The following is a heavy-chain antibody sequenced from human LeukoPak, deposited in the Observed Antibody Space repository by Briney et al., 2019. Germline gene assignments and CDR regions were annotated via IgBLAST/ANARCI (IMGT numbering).Heavy chain of an antibody. CDR1: GYTFTSYD. CDR2: MNPNSGNT. D-gene: IGHD5-18*01. V-gene: IGHV1-8*01. Sequence: ASVKVSCKASGYTFTSYDINWVRQATGQGLEWMGWMNPNSGNTGYAQKFQGRVTMTRNTSISTAYMELSSLRSEDTAVYYCARGHPRIQLWLRMWVYFDYWGQGTLVTVSS. CDR3: ARGHPRIQLWLRMWVYFDY. J-gene: IGHJ4*02.